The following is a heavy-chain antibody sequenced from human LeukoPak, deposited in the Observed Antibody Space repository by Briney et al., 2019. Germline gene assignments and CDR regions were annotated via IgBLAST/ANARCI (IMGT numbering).Heavy chain of an antibody. V-gene: IGHV3-23*01. Sequence: GGSLRLSCAAYGFTLSSYAVGWVRQAPGKGMEWVSAISGSGGRTYYADSVKGRFTISRDNSNNTLYLQMNSLRAEDTAVYYCSKPQRGYWGQGTLVTVSS. J-gene: IGHJ4*02. CDR2: ISGSGGRT. CDR3: SKPQRGY. CDR1: GFTLSSYA.